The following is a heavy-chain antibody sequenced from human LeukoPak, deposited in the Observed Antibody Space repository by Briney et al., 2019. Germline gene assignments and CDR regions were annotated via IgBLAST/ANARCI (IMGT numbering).Heavy chain of an antibody. D-gene: IGHD2-2*01. Sequence: SETLSLTCAVYGGSFSGYYWSWIRQPPGKGLEWIGEINHSGSTNYNPSLKSRVTISVDTSKKQFSLKLSSVTAADTAVYYCERGKADIVVVPAAITRRKEFDYWGQGTLVTVSS. V-gene: IGHV4-34*01. CDR3: ERGKADIVVVPAAITRRKEFDY. CDR1: GGSFSGYY. CDR2: INHSGST. J-gene: IGHJ4*02.